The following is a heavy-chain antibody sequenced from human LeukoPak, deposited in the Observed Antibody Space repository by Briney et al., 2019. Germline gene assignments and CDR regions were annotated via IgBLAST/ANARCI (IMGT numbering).Heavy chain of an antibody. J-gene: IGHJ4*02. CDR2: ISGSGGST. CDR1: GFTFSSYA. Sequence: GGSLRLSCAASGFTFSSYAMSWVRQAPGKGLEWVSAISGSGGSTYYADSVKGRFTISRDNSKNTLYLQMNSLRAEDTAVYYCAKDDIVLIVYANPYPGYFDYWGQGTLVTVSS. V-gene: IGHV3-23*01. CDR3: AKDDIVLIVYANPYPGYFDY. D-gene: IGHD2-8*01.